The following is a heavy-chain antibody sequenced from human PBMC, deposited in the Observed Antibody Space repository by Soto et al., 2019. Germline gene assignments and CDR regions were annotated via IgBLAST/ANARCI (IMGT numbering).Heavy chain of an antibody. CDR3: VIHSNYDSSGYYASDYFDY. V-gene: IGHV5-10-1*01. CDR1: GYSFTSYW. D-gene: IGHD3-22*01. J-gene: IGHJ4*02. Sequence: PGESLKISCKGSGYSFTSYWISWVRQMPGKGLEWMGRIDPSDSYTNYSPSFQGHVTISADKSISTAYLQWSSLKASDTAIYYCVIHSNYDSSGYYASDYFDYWGQGTLVTVSS. CDR2: IDPSDSYT.